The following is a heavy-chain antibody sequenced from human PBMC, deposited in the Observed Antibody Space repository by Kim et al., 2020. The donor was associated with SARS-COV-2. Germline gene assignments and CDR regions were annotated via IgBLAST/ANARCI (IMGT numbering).Heavy chain of an antibody. V-gene: IGHV4-39*07. CDR1: GGSVSSSSYC. D-gene: IGHD3-10*01. J-gene: IGHJ6*03. CDR2: LYYSGST. CDR3: ARLVWSGELSYFNY. Sequence: SETLSLTCTVSGGSVSSSSYCWGWIRQPPGKGLEWIGSLYYSGSTYYNPSLKSRLTMSVDTPKNQFSLRLSSVSAADTAAYHCARLVWSGELSYFNYWG.